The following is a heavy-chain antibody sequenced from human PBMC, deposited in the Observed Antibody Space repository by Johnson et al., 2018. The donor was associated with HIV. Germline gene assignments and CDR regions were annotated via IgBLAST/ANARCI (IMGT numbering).Heavy chain of an antibody. J-gene: IGHJ3*02. Sequence: VQLVESGGGLVQPGGSLRLSCAASVFTFGIYWMSWVRQAPGKGLEWVANIKEAGSEKSYVDSVKGRFTISRDNAKNSLYLQMNRLSAEDTAVYYCARDGQQLAVNDAFDIWGQGTMVTVSS. CDR3: ARDGQQLAVNDAFDI. V-gene: IGHV3-7*05. CDR2: IKEAGSEK. D-gene: IGHD6-13*01. CDR1: VFTFGIYW.